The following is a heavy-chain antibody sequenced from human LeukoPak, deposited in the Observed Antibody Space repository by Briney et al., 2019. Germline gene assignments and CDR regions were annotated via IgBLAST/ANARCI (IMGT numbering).Heavy chain of an antibody. CDR2: ISYDGSNK. CDR3: ATDRRYSSSWYPAPGAFDX. Sequence: GGPLTLSCTASGFTYNTYAMHWARHAPGKALEWVAHISYDGSNKYYADSEKVLLTISRDNSKNTLYLQMHSLRAEDTAVYYCATDRRYSSSWYPAPGAFDXXGKGTMVTVSS. CDR1: GFTYNTYA. D-gene: IGHD6-13*01. V-gene: IGHV3-30*14. J-gene: IGHJ3*02.